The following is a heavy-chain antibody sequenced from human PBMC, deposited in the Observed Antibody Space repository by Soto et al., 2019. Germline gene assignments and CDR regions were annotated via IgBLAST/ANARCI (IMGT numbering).Heavy chain of an antibody. CDR3: VRRHVSATGIDWFDP. CDR2: INAANGDT. Sequence: ASVKVSCKASGYTFTRYGIHWVRQAPGQRLEWMGWINAANGDTKYSPKFQGRVTITRDTSASTAYMELSSLRSEDTAVYYCVRRHVSATGIDWFDPWGQGTLVTVSS. V-gene: IGHV1-3*01. J-gene: IGHJ5*02. D-gene: IGHD6-13*01. CDR1: GYTFTRYG.